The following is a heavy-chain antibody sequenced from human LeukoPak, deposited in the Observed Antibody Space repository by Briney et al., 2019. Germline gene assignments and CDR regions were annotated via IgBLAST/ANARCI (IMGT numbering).Heavy chain of an antibody. CDR2: INPNSGGT. CDR1: GYTFTGYY. CDR3: ARDPSDYGDYGGFDY. D-gene: IGHD4-17*01. J-gene: IGHJ4*02. V-gene: IGHV1-2*04. Sequence: GASVKVSCKASGYTFTGYYMLWVRQAPGQGLEWMGWINPNSGGTNYAQKFQGWVTMTRDTSIGTAYMELSRLRSDDTAVYYCARDPSDYGDYGGFDYWGQGTLVTVSS.